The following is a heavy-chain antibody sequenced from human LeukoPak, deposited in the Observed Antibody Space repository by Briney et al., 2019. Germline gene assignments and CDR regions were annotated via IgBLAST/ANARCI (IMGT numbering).Heavy chain of an antibody. Sequence: GGSLRLSCAASGFTFSSFSMNWVRQAPGKGLEWVSYISSSGSTIYYADSVKGRFTISRDNAKNSLDLQMNSLRAEDTAVYYCARAMFRAGDYWGQGTLVTVSS. CDR1: GFTFSSFS. CDR3: ARAMFRAGDY. J-gene: IGHJ4*02. CDR2: ISSSGSTI. D-gene: IGHD3-10*02. V-gene: IGHV3-48*04.